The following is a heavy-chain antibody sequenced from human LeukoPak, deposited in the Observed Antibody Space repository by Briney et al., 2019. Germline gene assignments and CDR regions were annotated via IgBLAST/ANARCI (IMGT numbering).Heavy chain of an antibody. J-gene: IGHJ4*02. V-gene: IGHV1-8*01. Sequence: ASVKVSCKASGYTFISYDINWVRQATGQGLEWMGWMNPNSGNTGYAQKFQGRVTMTRNTSISTAYMELSSLRSEDTAVYYCARGLVVVPAALDYWGQGTLVTVSS. CDR2: MNPNSGNT. D-gene: IGHD2-2*01. CDR1: GYTFISYD. CDR3: ARGLVVVPAALDY.